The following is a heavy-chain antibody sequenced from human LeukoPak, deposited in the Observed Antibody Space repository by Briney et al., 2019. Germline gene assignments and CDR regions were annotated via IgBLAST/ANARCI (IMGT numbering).Heavy chain of an antibody. Sequence: GGSLRLSCAASGFTFSSYTMSWVRQAPGMGLEWVSTITTSDGNTYYADSVKGRFTVSRDNSKNTLFLQMNSLRAEDTAVYYCAKDGGLWVSAHWGDSWGRGTLVTVSS. J-gene: IGHJ4*02. CDR2: ITTSDGNT. CDR3: AKDGGLWVSAHWGDS. D-gene: IGHD7-27*01. CDR1: GFTFSSYT. V-gene: IGHV3-23*01.